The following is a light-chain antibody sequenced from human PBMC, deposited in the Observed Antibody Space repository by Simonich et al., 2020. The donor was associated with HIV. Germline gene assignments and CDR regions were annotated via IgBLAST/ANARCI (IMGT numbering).Light chain of an antibody. CDR3: QQHYSAPFT. V-gene: IGKV4-1*01. CDR2: WAA. J-gene: IGKJ4*01. CDR1: QSVLYSSNNKNK. Sequence: DIVMTQSPDSLALSLGERATINCKSSQSVLYSSNNKNKLAWYQHKPGQPPKLLIYWAATRESGVPDRFSGSGSGTDFTLTISSLQAEDVAVYYCQQHYSAPFTFGGGTKVEIK.